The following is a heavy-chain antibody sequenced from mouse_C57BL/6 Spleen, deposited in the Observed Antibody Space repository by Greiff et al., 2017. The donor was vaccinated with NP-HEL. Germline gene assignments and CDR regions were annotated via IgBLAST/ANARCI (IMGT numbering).Heavy chain of an antibody. J-gene: IGHJ4*01. CDR2: IYPGNSDT. V-gene: IGHV1-5*01. CDR1: GYTFTSYW. D-gene: IGHD2-1*01. Sequence: VHVKQSGTVLARPGASVKMSCKTSGYTFTSYWMHWVKQRPGQGLEWIGAIYPGNSDTSYNQKFKGKAKLTAVTSASTAYMELSSLTNEDSAVYYCTRPYGNPYYAMDYWGQGTSVSVSS. CDR3: TRPYGNPYYAMDY.